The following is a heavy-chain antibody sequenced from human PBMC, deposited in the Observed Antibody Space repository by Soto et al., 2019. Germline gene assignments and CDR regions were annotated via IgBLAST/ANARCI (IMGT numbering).Heavy chain of an antibody. CDR2: IYHSGST. Sequence: QVQLQESGSGLVNPSQTLSLTCAVAGGSISSGGYSWSWIRQPPGKGLEWIGYIYHSGSTYYNPYLKSRVITSMNTSKNQFSLKLNSVTAADTAVYYCARGHDANNDWGQGTLVTVSS. CDR1: GGSISSGGYS. J-gene: IGHJ4*02. CDR3: ARGHDANND. V-gene: IGHV4-30-2*01. D-gene: IGHD2-8*01.